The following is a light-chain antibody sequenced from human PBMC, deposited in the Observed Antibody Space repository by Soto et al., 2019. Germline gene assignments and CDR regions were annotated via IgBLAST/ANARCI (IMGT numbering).Light chain of an antibody. CDR2: GAS. CDR3: QLET. J-gene: IGKJ4*01. CDR1: QSASSSY. V-gene: IGKV3-20*01. Sequence: EIVLTQSPGTLSLSPGERATLSCRASQSASSSYLAWYQQKPGQAPRLLIYGASSRATGIPDRLSGSGSGTDFTLTISRLEPEDFAVYYRQLETFGGGNKVDIK.